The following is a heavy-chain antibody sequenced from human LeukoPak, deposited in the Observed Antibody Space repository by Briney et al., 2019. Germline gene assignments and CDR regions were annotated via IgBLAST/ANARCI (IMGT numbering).Heavy chain of an antibody. Sequence: GASVKVSCKSSGYTFTDYYMHWVRQAPGQGLEWMGWINPNSGDTNYAQKFQGRVTLTWDTSISTAYMELSSLTSDDTAMYYCARALTTFGMVINSPWFDYCGQGILVTVSS. CDR3: ARALTTFGMVINSPWFDY. CDR1: GYTFTDYY. V-gene: IGHV1-2*02. D-gene: IGHD3-3*01. J-gene: IGHJ4*02. CDR2: INPNSGDT.